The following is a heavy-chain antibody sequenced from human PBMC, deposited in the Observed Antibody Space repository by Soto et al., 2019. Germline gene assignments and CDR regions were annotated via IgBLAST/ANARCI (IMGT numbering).Heavy chain of an antibody. D-gene: IGHD2-15*01. CDR1: GYPFIRHG. J-gene: IGHJ6*02. CDR2: ISGKNGNT. V-gene: IGHV1-18*04. Sequence: GASVKVSCRASGYPFIRHGISWVRRDPGQGLEWMGWISGKNGNTKYAQEVQGRVTLTTDTSTSTAYMELRSLRSDDTAVYYCARVSSSIVVVPDYGMDVWGQGTTVTVSS. CDR3: ARVSSSIVVVPDYGMDV.